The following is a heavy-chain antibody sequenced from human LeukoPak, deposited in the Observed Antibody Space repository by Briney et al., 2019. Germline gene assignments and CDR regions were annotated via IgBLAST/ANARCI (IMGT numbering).Heavy chain of an antibody. D-gene: IGHD2-2*01. CDR1: GFTFSSYW. J-gene: IGHJ5*02. CDR2: IKQDGSEK. Sequence: GGSLRLSCAASGFTFSSYWMSWVRQAPGKGLEWVANIKQDGSEKYYVDSVKGRFTISRNNAKNSLYLQMNSLRAEDTAVYYCATEGRPYCSSTSCYGGFDPWGQGTLVTVSS. V-gene: IGHV3-7*01. CDR3: ATEGRPYCSSTSCYGGFDP.